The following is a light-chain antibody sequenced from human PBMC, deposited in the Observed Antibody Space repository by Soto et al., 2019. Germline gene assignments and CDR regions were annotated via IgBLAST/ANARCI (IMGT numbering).Light chain of an antibody. CDR3: QQYNSYWIT. CDR2: DAS. CDR1: QSISPW. Sequence: DIQMTQSPSTLSASVGDRVTITCRASQSISPWLAWYQQKPGKAPKLLIFDASNLESGVPSRFSGSGSGTEFTLTISSLQPDDLATYYCQQYNSYWITFGQGTRLEIK. V-gene: IGKV1-5*01. J-gene: IGKJ5*01.